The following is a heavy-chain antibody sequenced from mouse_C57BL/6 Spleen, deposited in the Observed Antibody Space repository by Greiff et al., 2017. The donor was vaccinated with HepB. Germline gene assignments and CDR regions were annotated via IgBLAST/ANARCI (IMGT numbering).Heavy chain of an antibody. CDR3: ARGSSFFDY. J-gene: IGHJ2*01. D-gene: IGHD1-1*01. Sequence: EVQLVESGGDLVKPGGSLKLSCAASGFTFSSYGMSWVRQTPDKRLEWVATISSGGSYTYYPDSVKGRFTISRDNAKNTLYLQMSSLKSEDTAMYYCARGSSFFDYWGQSTTLTVSS. CDR2: ISSGGSYT. V-gene: IGHV5-6*01. CDR1: GFTFSSYG.